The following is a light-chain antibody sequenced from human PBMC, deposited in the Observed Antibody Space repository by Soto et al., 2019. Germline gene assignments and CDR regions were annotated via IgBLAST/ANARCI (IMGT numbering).Light chain of an antibody. CDR3: VQDYNYPLT. Sequence: AIQMTQSPSSLSASVGDRVTITCRASQGVRNDLGWYQQKPGKAPKVLIYAASILRGGVPSRFSGSVSGTDFTLTISSLQPEDFATYYCVQDYNYPLTFGQGTRLQMK. CDR2: AAS. J-gene: IGKJ5*01. CDR1: QGVRND. V-gene: IGKV1-6*01.